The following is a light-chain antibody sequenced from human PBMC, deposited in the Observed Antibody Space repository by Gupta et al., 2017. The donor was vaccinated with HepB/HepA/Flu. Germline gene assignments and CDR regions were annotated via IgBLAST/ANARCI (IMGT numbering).Light chain of an antibody. CDR2: RND. J-gene: IGLJ2*01. V-gene: IGLV1-47*01. CDR1: SSNIGSNY. Sequence: QSVLNQQPSASGTPGQRVTISCSGSSSNIGSNYVSWYQQLPGTSPKLLIYRNDQRPSGVPYRFSGSKSGTSASLAISGLRSEDEADYYCAAWDGSLSTVLFGGGTKLTVL. CDR3: AAWDGSLSTVL.